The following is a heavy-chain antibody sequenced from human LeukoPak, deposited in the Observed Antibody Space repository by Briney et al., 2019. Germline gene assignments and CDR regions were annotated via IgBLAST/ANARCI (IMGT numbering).Heavy chain of an antibody. D-gene: IGHD2-2*02. J-gene: IGHJ4*02. CDR1: GYTFTVYY. V-gene: IGHV1-2*02. Sequence: ASVKVSCKASGYTFTVYYMHWVRQSPGQGLEWMGWINPNSGGTNYAQKFQGRVTMTRDTSISTAYMELSRLRSDDTAVYYCARDLWEAATPYVDYWGQGTLVTVSS. CDR2: INPNSGGT. CDR3: ARDLWEAATPYVDY.